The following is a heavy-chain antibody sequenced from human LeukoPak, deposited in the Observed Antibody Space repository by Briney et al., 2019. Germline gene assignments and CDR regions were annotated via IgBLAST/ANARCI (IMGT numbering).Heavy chain of an antibody. J-gene: IGHJ4*02. V-gene: IGHV1-18*01. CDR1: GYTFTSYG. Sequence: ASVKVSCKASGYTFTSYGISWVRQAPGQGLEWMGRISAYNGNTNYAQKLQGRVTMTTDTSTSTAYMELRSLRSDDTAVYYCARGGEILWFGEIRTRFDYWGQGTLVTVSS. D-gene: IGHD3-10*01. CDR2: ISAYNGNT. CDR3: ARGGEILWFGEIRTRFDY.